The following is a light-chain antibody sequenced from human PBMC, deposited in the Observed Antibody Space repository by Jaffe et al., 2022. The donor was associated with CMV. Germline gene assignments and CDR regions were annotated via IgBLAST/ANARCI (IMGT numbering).Light chain of an antibody. Sequence: EIVLTQSPGTLSLSPGETATLSCRASPTIDSSHLVWYQQRPGQAPRLLIYSASTRAAGIPDRFSGIGSGTDFTLTISRLEPEDSAVYYCQQSGTSLPLTFGPGTKVDIK. CDR1: PTIDSSH. CDR3: QQSGTSLPLT. V-gene: IGKV3-20*01. CDR2: SAS. J-gene: IGKJ3*01.